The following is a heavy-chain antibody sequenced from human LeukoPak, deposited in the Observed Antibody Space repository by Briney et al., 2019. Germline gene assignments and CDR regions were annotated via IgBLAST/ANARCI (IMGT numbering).Heavy chain of an antibody. CDR1: GGTFSSYT. D-gene: IGHD2-2*01. CDR3: AGVVPAAMWNDY. J-gene: IGHJ4*02. CDR2: IIPILGIA. Sequence: GASVKVSCKASGGTFSSYTISWVRQAPGQGLEWMGRIIPILGIASYAQKFQGRVTITADKSTSTAYMELSSLRSEDTAVYYCAGVVPAAMWNDYWGQGTLVTVSS. V-gene: IGHV1-69*02.